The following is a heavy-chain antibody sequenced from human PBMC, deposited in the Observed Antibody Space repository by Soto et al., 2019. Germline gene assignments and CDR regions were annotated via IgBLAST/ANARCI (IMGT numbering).Heavy chain of an antibody. J-gene: IGHJ4*02. Sequence: EVQLLESGGGLVQPGGSLRLSCAASGFTFSSYAMSWVRQAPGKGLEWVSVISGSGDSTYYADSVKGRFTISRDNSKITPYLQMNSLRAEDTAVYYCAKRGSGSQFDYWGQGTLVTVSS. D-gene: IGHD1-26*01. CDR3: AKRGSGSQFDY. CDR1: GFTFSSYA. V-gene: IGHV3-23*01. CDR2: ISGSGDST.